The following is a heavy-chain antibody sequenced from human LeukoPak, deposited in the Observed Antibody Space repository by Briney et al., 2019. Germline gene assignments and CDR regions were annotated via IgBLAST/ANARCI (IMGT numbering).Heavy chain of an antibody. J-gene: IGHJ4*02. Sequence: GGSLRLSCVASGFTFSGYWMHWVRQPPGKGLVWVSRINSDGTSTTYADSVKGRFTVTRDNAKNTLYLQMNSLRAEDTAVYYCARGRIGSSYYYFDYWGQGAVVTVSS. CDR1: GFTFSGYW. CDR3: ARGRIGSSYYYFDY. D-gene: IGHD3-10*01. CDR2: INSDGTST. V-gene: IGHV3-74*01.